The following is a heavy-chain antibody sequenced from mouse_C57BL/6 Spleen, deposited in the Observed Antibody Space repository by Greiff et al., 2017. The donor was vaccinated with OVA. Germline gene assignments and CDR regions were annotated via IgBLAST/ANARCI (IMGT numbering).Heavy chain of an antibody. CDR2: IDPETGGT. D-gene: IGHD4-1*01. J-gene: IGHJ3*01. CDR3: TQNWDWFAY. Sequence: VHLVESGAELVRPGASVTLSCKASGYTFTDYEMHWVKQTPVHGLEWIGAIDPETGGTAYNQKFKGKAILTADKSSSTAYMELRSLTSEDSAVYYCTQNWDWFAYWGQGTLVTVSA. CDR1: GYTFTDYE. V-gene: IGHV1-15*01.